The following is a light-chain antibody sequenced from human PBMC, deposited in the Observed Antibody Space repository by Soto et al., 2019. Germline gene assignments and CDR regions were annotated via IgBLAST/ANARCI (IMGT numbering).Light chain of an antibody. V-gene: IGKV3D-20*01. CDR3: QQYGNSPIT. J-gene: IGKJ5*01. CDR1: QSVSSSR. Sequence: DIMWTQSPATLSLSPGERAPLSCGASQSVSSSRLAWYQQKPALAPRLLIYDGFLRATGIPDRFSGSGSGTDFTLTISRLEPEDFAVYYCQQYGNSPITFGQGTRLEI. CDR2: DGF.